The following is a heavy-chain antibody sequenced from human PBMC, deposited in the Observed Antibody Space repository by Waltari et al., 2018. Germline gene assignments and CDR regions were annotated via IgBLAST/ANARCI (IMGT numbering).Heavy chain of an antibody. V-gene: IGHV3-21*01. CDR3: ARPPLYVASAGSGDY. Sequence: EVLLVESGGGLVKPGGSLRLCCVVSGFPFSLFSVNWFRQAPGKGLEWVASIDSGSTYIHYGDSMKGRFTISRDNAKNSLYLQMNRLRPEDTAVYYCARPPLYVASAGSGDYWGRGTLVTVSS. J-gene: IGHJ4*02. CDR2: IDSGSTYI. D-gene: IGHD2-15*01. CDR1: GFPFSLFS.